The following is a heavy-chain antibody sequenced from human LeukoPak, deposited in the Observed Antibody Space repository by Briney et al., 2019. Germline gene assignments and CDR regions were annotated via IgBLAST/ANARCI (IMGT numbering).Heavy chain of an antibody. CDR2: MKGDGSHI. CDR1: GFTFGNFW. CDR3: ARAARDSIGYMDV. D-gene: IGHD6-6*01. J-gene: IGHJ6*03. V-gene: IGHV3-7*03. Sequence: GGSLRLSCAASGFTFGNFWMSWVRQAPGRGLQWVASMKGDGSHIYYVDSVKGRFTISRDNARNSLYLQMNSLRAEDTAVYYCARAARDSIGYMDVWGKGTTVTVSS.